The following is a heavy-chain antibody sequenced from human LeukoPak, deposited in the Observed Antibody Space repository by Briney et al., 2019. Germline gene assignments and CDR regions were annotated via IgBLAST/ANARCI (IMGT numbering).Heavy chain of an antibody. CDR3: AKGGGSVD. CDR1: GFTFSNYA. J-gene: IGHJ4*02. CDR2: ISSSGGST. D-gene: IGHD1-26*01. V-gene: IGHV3-23*01. Sequence: GGSLRLSCAASGFTFSNYAMSWVRQAPGKGLEWVSIISSSGGSTYYADSVEGRFTISRDNSKNTLYLQMNSLRAEDTAVYYCAKGGGSVDWGQGTLVTVSS.